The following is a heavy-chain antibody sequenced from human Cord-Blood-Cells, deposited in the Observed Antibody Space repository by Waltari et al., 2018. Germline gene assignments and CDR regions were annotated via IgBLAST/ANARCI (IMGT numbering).Heavy chain of an antibody. J-gene: IGHJ6*03. CDR2: INHSGST. CDR1: GGSFSGYY. V-gene: IGHV4-34*01. Sequence: QVQLQQWGAGLLKPSETLSLTCAVYGGSFSGYYWGWIRQPPGKGLEWIGEINHSGSTNYNPSLKSRVTISVDTSKNQFSLKLSSVTAADTAVYYCARGLGFLEWLYYYYYMDVWGKGTTVTVSS. D-gene: IGHD3-3*01. CDR3: ARGLGFLEWLYYYYYMDV.